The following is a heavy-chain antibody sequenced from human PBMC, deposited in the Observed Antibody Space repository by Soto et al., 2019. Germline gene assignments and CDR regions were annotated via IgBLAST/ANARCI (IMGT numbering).Heavy chain of an antibody. CDR3: ARASPGFDG. CDR1: EFTFSNYA. J-gene: IGHJ4*02. D-gene: IGHD3-9*01. CDR2: ISYDGNNK. V-gene: IGHV3-30*03. Sequence: GGSLRLSCAASEFTFSNYAMHWVRQAPGKGLQWLAVISYDGNNKYYADSVEGRFTISRDNAINSLFLQMNGLKAEDTAVYYCARASPGFDGWGQGALVTVSS.